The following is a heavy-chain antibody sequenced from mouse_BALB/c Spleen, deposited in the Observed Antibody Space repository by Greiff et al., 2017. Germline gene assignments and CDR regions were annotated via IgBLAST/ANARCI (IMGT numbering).Heavy chain of an antibody. CDR3: ARAPRWDGAMDY. D-gene: IGHD4-1*01. J-gene: IGHJ4*01. Sequence: EVHLVESGGGLVQPGGSLRLSCATSGFTFTDYYMSWVRQPPGKALEWLGFIRNKANGYTTEYSASVKGRFTISRDNSQSILYLQMNTLRAEDSATYYCARAPRWDGAMDYWGQGTSVTVSS. V-gene: IGHV7-3*02. CDR1: GFTFTDYY. CDR2: IRNKANGYTT.